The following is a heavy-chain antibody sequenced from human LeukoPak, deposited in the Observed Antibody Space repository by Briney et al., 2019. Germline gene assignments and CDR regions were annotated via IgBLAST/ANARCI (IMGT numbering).Heavy chain of an antibody. CDR1: GGTFSSYA. D-gene: IGHD3-10*01. CDR3: ARVYSGNYYDSGSYYNALDY. J-gene: IGHJ4*02. V-gene: IGHV1-69*13. CDR2: IIPIFGTA. Sequence: SVKVSCKASGGTFSSYAISWVRQAPGQGLEWMGGIIPIFGTANYAQKFQGRVTITADESTSTAYMELSSLRSEDTAVYYCARVYSGNYYDSGSYYNALDYWGQGTLVTVSS.